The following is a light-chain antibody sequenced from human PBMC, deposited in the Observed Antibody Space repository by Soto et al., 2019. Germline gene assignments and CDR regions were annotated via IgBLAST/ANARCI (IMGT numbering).Light chain of an antibody. CDR1: QSVSRNY. J-gene: IGKJ2*01. CDR2: GAS. Sequence: ETVLTQSPGTLSLSPGERATLSCRASQSVSRNYLAWYQQKPGQAPRLLIYGASSRATGIPDRFSGSGSGTDFTLTISRLEPEDFAVYYCQQYDTSNTFGQGTKLEIK. CDR3: QQYDTSNT. V-gene: IGKV3-20*01.